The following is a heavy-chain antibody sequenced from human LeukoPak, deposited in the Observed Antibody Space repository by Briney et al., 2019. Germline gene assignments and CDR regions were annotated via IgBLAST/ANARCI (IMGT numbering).Heavy chain of an antibody. CDR1: GFTFSSYG. D-gene: IGHD2-8*02. J-gene: IGHJ4*02. CDR2: IWFDGSNK. V-gene: IGHV3-33*01. Sequence: GGSLRLSCAASGFTFSSYGMHWVRQAPGKGLEWVAVIWFDGSNKYYADSVKCRFTNSRDNSNNTLYLQMNSLRAEDTAVYYCARDPLMYWGSHVYYFDYWGQGTLVTVSS. CDR3: ARDPLMYWGSHVYYFDY.